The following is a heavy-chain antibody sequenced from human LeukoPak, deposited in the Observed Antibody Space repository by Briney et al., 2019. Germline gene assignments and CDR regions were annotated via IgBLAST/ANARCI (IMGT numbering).Heavy chain of an antibody. J-gene: IGHJ5*02. V-gene: IGHV1-2*02. D-gene: IGHD3-9*01. CDR3: ARVRYFDRLPPFDP. Sequence: ASVKVSCKASGYTFTGYYMHWVRQAPGQGLEWMGWINPNSGGTNYAQKFQGRVTMTRDTSISTAYMELSRLRSDDTAVYYCARVRYFDRLPPFDPWGQGTLVTVSS. CDR1: GYTFTGYY. CDR2: INPNSGGT.